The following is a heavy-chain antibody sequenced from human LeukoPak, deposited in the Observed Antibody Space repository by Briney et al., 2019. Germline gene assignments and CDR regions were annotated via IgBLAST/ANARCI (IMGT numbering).Heavy chain of an antibody. CDR1: GYTFTSYG. CDR2: ISAYNGNT. CDR3: ARNVLRYFDWLPRQDY. V-gene: IGHV1-18*01. D-gene: IGHD3-9*01. J-gene: IGHJ4*02. Sequence: ASVKVSCKASGYTFTSYGISWVRQAPGQRLEWMGWISAYNGNTNYAQKLQGRVTMTTDTSTSTAYMELRSLRSDDTAVYYCARNVLRYFDWLPRQDYWGQGTLVTVSS.